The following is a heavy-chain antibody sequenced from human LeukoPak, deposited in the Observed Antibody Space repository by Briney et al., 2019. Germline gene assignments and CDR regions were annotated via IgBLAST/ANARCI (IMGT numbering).Heavy chain of an antibody. CDR2: INHSGST. J-gene: IGHJ5*02. D-gene: IGHD3-3*01. V-gene: IGHV4-34*01. Sequence: SETLSLTCAVYGGSFSGYYWSWIRQPPGKGLEWIGEINHSGSTNYNPSLKSRVTIPVDTSKNQFSLKLSSVTAADTAVYYCARHVIIHWFDPWGQGTLVTVSS. CDR3: ARHVIIHWFDP. CDR1: GGSFSGYY.